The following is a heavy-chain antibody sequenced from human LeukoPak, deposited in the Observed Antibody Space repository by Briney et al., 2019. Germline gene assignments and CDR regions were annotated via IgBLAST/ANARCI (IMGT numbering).Heavy chain of an antibody. J-gene: IGHJ5*02. CDR2: ISSSSSDI. CDR1: GFXFSSYS. Sequence: GGTLRLSCAASGFXFSSYSINWVRQAPGKGLEWVSSISSSSSDIYYADSVKGRFTISRDNAKKSLYLQMNSLRAEDTAVYYCARTYYYDSSGYREDWFDPWGQGTLISVSS. D-gene: IGHD3-22*01. CDR3: ARTYYYDSSGYREDWFDP. V-gene: IGHV3-21*01.